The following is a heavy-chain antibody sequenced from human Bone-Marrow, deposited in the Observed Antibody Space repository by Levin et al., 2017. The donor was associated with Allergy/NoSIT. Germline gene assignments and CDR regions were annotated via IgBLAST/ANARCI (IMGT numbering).Heavy chain of an antibody. J-gene: IGHJ4*02. CDR2: INHSGST. CDR1: GGSFSGYY. D-gene: IGHD2-21*01. Sequence: SETLSLTCAVYGGSFSGYYWSWIRQPPGKGLEWIGEINHSGSTNYNPSLKSRVTISVDTSKNQFSLKLSSVTAADTAVYYCARGWDCGMHFDYWGQGTLVTVSS. V-gene: IGHV4-34*01. CDR3: ARGWDCGMHFDY.